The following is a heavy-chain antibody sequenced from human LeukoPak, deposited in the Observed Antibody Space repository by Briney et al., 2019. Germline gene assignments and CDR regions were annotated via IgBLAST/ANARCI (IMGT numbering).Heavy chain of an antibody. CDR1: GGSISVSSYY. CDR3: ARGLAVAGRYDY. J-gene: IGHJ4*02. D-gene: IGHD6-19*01. CDR2: IYYSGST. V-gene: IGHV4-39*01. Sequence: SETLSLTCTVSGGSISVSSYYWGWIRQPPGKGLEWIASIYYSGSTYYNPSLKSRVTISVDTSKNQFSLKLSSVTAADTAVYYCARGLAVAGRYDYWGQGTLVTVSS.